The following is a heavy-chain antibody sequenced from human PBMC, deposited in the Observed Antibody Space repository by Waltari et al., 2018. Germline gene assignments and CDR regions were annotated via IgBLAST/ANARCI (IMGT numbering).Heavy chain of an antibody. CDR1: GGSISSYY. CDR3: ARGYDFWSGYSIPSYFDY. D-gene: IGHD3-3*01. V-gene: IGHV4-59*01. Sequence: QVQLQESGPGLVKPSETLSLTCPVSGGSISSYYWSWLRQTPGKGLEWIGYIYDRGSTNYNPSLKSRVTISVDTSKNQFSLKLSSVTAADTAVYYCARGYDFWSGYSIPSYFDYWGQGTLVTVSS. CDR2: IYDRGST. J-gene: IGHJ4*02.